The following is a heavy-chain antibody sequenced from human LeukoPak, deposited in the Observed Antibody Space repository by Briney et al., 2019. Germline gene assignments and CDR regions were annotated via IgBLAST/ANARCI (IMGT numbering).Heavy chain of an antibody. CDR1: GFTFSIYA. V-gene: IGHV3-23*01. CDR3: AKVYYYGSGSYDY. J-gene: IGHJ4*02. Sequence: GGSLRLSCAASGFTFSIYAMSWVRQAPGKGLEWVSAISGSGLITNYADSVKGRFTISRDNSKNTLYLQMNSLRAEDTAVYYCAKVYYYGSGSYDYWGQGTLVTVSS. D-gene: IGHD3-10*01. CDR2: ISGSGLIT.